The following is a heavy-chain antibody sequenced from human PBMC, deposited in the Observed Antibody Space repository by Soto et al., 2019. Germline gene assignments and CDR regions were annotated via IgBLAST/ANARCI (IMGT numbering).Heavy chain of an antibody. CDR2: IYYSGST. CDR3: ATLWFGEGNY. J-gene: IGHJ4*02. D-gene: IGHD3-10*01. Sequence: QLQLQESGPGLVKPSETLSLTCTVSGGSISSSSYYWGWIRQPPGKGLEWIGSIYYSGSTYYNPALKSRVTIAVDTSKNQFSLKLSSVTAADTAVYYCATLWFGEGNYWGQGTLVTVSS. CDR1: GGSISSSSYY. V-gene: IGHV4-39*01.